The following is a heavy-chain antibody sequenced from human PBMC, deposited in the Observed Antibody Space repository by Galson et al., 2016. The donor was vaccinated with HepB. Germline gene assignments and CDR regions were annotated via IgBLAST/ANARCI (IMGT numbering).Heavy chain of an antibody. D-gene: IGHD3-3*01. V-gene: IGHV2-5*02. J-gene: IGHJ5*02. CDR1: GFSLDTSGLG. CDR2: IYWEGGK. Sequence: PALVKPTQTLTLTCTFPGFSLDTSGLGVTWIRQPPGKALEWLAVIYWEGGKHYSPSLESRLSVPQDTSENQVVLKVTNVDTGDTATNYGAHPFTGFGVISWFGPWGQGTLVTVSS. CDR3: AHPFTGFGVISWFGP.